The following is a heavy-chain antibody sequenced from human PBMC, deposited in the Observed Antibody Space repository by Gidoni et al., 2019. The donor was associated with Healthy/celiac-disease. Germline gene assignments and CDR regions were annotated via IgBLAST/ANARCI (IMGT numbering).Heavy chain of an antibody. D-gene: IGHD3-3*01. J-gene: IGHJ4*02. CDR2: IYHSGST. Sequence: QVQLQEPGPGLVKTSETLSLTCAVSGYSISSGYYWGWIRQPPGKGREWIGSIYHSGSTYYNPSLKSRVTISVDTSKNQFSLKLSSVTAADTAVYYCASSYYDFWSGYSGPDYWGQGTLVTVSS. CDR3: ASSYYDFWSGYSGPDY. V-gene: IGHV4-38-2*01. CDR1: GYSISSGYY.